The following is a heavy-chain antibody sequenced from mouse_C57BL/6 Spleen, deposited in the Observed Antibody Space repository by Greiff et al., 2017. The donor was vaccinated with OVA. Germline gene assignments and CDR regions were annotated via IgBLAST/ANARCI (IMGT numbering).Heavy chain of an antibody. D-gene: IGHD1-1*01. Sequence: VQLQQPGAELVRPGTSVKLSCKASGYTFTSYWMHWVKQRPGQGLEWIGVIDPSDSYTNYNQKFKGKATLTVDTSSSTAYMQLSSLTSEDSAVYYCARSYYYGSSYNYFDYWGQGTTLTVSS. J-gene: IGHJ2*01. CDR3: ARSYYYGSSYNYFDY. CDR1: GYTFTSYW. V-gene: IGHV1-59*01. CDR2: IDPSDSYT.